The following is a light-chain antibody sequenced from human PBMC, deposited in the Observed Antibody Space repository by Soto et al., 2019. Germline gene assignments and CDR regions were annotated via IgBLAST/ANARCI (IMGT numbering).Light chain of an antibody. CDR3: QQYNTYFLT. J-gene: IGKJ4*01. CDR2: DAS. Sequence: DIQMTQSPSTLSASVGDRVTITCRASQSVSSWLAWYQQKPGKAPKLLIYDASSLESGVPSRFSGSGSGTEFTLTISRLQPDDFASYHCQQYNTYFLTFGGGTKVEIK. V-gene: IGKV1-5*01. CDR1: QSVSSW.